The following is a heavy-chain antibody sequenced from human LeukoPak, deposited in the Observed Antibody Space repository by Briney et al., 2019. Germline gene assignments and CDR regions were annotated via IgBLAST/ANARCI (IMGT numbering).Heavy chain of an antibody. CDR3: AREVGATAFDY. CDR1: GFTFSSYG. CDR2: IWYDGSNK. J-gene: IGHJ4*02. V-gene: IGHV3-33*01. D-gene: IGHD1-26*01. Sequence: QPGGSLRLSCAASGFTFSSYGMHWVRQAPGKGLEWVAVIWYDGSNKYYADSVKGRFTISRDNSKSTLYLQMNSLRAEDTAVYYCAREVGATAFDYWGQGTLVTVSS.